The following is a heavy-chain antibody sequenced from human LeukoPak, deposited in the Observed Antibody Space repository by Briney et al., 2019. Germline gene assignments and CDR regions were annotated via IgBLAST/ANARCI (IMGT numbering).Heavy chain of an antibody. V-gene: IGHV4-34*01. J-gene: IGHJ4*02. CDR3: ARKGGRVATIFRGSPYFDY. CDR2: INHRGGT. Sequence: SETLSLTCAVYGGSFTDYYLTWVRQPPEKGLEWIGEINHRGGTNYNPSLHSRVTISLDTSKSQFSLKLSSVTAADTAVYYCARKGGRVATIFRGSPYFDYWGQGTLVTVSS. CDR1: GGSFTDYY. D-gene: IGHD5-24*01.